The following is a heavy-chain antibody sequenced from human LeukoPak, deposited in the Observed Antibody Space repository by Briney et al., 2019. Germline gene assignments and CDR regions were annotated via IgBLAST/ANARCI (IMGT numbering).Heavy chain of an antibody. CDR3: ARDRDYYNYFEY. J-gene: IGHJ4*02. CDR1: GFTARSSS. CDR2: IKHDGSEK. V-gene: IGHV3-7*04. Sequence: GGSLRLSCAGSGFTARSSSMSWVRQAPGKGLEWVANIKHDGSEKYYVDSVKGRFTISRDNAKNSLYLQMNSLRGEDTAVYYCARDRDYYNYFEYWGQGTLVTVSS. D-gene: IGHD3-10*01.